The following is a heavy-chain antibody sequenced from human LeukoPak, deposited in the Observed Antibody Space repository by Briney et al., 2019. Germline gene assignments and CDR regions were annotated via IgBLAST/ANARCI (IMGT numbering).Heavy chain of an antibody. V-gene: IGHV3-74*01. CDR2: INGAGSST. CDR3: ARDLFFSDAGYSSGWRAEYFHH. J-gene: IGHJ1*01. D-gene: IGHD6-19*01. CDR1: GFILSQFW. Sequence: GGSLRLSCAGSGFILSQFWMQWVRQVPGKGLVWVSRINGAGSSTSYADSVKGRFTVSRDNAKNTLNLQMNSLRAEDTAVYYCARDLFFSDAGYSSGWRAEYFHHWGQGTLVTVSS.